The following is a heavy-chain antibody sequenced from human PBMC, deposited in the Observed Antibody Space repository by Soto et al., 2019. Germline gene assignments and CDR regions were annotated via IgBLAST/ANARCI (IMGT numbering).Heavy chain of an antibody. V-gene: IGHV3-23*01. CDR2: MSYSGDLR. CDR3: AKDATRTSGWYYFDY. CDR1: GFTFSTLA. J-gene: IGHJ4*02. Sequence: GGSLRLSCAASGFTFSTLAMGWVRQAPGKGLEWVSVMSYSGDLRHYADSVKGRFTISRDNSKNTLFLQMDSLRADDTAVYYCAKDATRTSGWYYFDYWGQGALVTVSS. D-gene: IGHD6-19*01.